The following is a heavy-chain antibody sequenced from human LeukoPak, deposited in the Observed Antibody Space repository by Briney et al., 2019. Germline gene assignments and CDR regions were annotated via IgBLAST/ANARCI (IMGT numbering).Heavy chain of an antibody. D-gene: IGHD2-15*01. CDR3: AKQLGYCSDGSCYFPY. CDR1: GFTFTNYA. J-gene: IGHJ4*02. Sequence: GGSLRLSCVASGFTFTNYAMSWVRQTPGKGLEWVSFISGSGSSTYYADSVRGRFTISRDNSKNALYLLMNNLRAEDTAIYYCAKQLGYCSDGSCYFPYWGQGTLVTVSS. CDR2: ISGSGSST. V-gene: IGHV3-23*01.